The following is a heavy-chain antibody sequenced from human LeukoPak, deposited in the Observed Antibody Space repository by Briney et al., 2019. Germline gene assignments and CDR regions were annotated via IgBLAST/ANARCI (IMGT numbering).Heavy chain of an antibody. D-gene: IGHD4-17*01. CDR2: IGIDSTTI. CDR3: ARDKDYGFTY. V-gene: IGHV3-48*01. CDR1: GFSISSYS. J-gene: IGHJ4*02. Sequence: PGGSLRLSCAASGFSISSYSMNWVRQAPGKRPEWISYIGIDSTTIIYRDSVKGRFTISRDNAKNSLYLQMNSLRAEDTAVYYCARDKDYGFTYWGQGTLVTVSS.